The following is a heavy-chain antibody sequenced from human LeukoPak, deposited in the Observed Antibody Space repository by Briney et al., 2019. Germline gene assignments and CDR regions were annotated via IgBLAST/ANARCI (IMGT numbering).Heavy chain of an antibody. CDR3: AIAGDSSFFYFNC. D-gene: IGHD5-18*01. CDR2: ISCCGSNT. J-gene: IGHJ4*01. Sequence: GGSLRLSCAASGFTFSRYAMSWVPQAPGKGLEWVSAISCCGSNTYYADSVKGRFTISRDNSKNTLYLKMNSLRAEDTAVFYCAIAGDSSFFYFNCWGQGALV. CDR1: GFTFSRYA. V-gene: IGHV3-23*01.